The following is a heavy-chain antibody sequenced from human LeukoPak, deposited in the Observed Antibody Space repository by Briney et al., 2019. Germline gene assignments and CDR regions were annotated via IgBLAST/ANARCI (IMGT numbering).Heavy chain of an antibody. Sequence: PSETLSLTCTVSGGSISSYYWSWIRQPAGKGLEWIGRIYTSGSTNYNPSLKSRVTMSVDTSKNQFSLKLSSVTAADTAVYYCARDLTYYDFWSGFNNWFDPWGQGTLVTVSS. CDR2: IYTSGST. CDR3: ARDLTYYDFWSGFNNWFDP. D-gene: IGHD3-3*01. J-gene: IGHJ5*02. V-gene: IGHV4-4*07. CDR1: GGSISSYY.